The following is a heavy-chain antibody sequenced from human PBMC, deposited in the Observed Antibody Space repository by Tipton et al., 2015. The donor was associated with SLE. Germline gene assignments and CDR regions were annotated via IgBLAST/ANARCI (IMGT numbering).Heavy chain of an antibody. Sequence: SLRLSCAASGFIFVADDIHWVRQAPGKGLEWVAFIRFDGSKKSASDRFTISRDNAKKMGYLQMNSLTAEDTGVYYCTREGVAGGGMDVWGQGTTVTVSS. D-gene: IGHD3-10*01. J-gene: IGHJ6*02. CDR1: GFIFVADD. CDR2: IRFDGS. CDR3: TREGVAGGGMDV. V-gene: IGHV3-30*02.